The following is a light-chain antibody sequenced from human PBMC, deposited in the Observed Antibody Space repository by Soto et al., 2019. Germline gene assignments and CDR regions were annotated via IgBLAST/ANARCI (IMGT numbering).Light chain of an antibody. Sequence: QSVLTQPPSASGSPGQLVTISCTGTSSDVGGYNYVSWYQQHPGKAPKLMIYEVNKRPSGVPDRFSGSKSGNTASLTVSGLQAEDEADYYCSSYAGSNSFNVIFGGGTKLTVL. J-gene: IGLJ2*01. CDR2: EVN. CDR3: SSYAGSNSFNVI. CDR1: SSDVGGYNY. V-gene: IGLV2-8*01.